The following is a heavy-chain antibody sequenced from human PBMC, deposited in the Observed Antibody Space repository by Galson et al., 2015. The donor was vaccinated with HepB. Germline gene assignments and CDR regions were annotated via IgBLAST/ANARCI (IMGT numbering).Heavy chain of an antibody. J-gene: IGHJ4*02. CDR1: GFTFSSYG. CDR2: ISYDGSNK. Sequence: SLRLSCAASGFTFSSYGMHWVRQAPGKGLEWVAVISYDGSNKYYADSVKGRFTISRDNSKNTLYLQMNSLRAEDTAVYYCAKTQGGYMFGGYAGDYWGQGTLVTVSS. V-gene: IGHV3-30*18. CDR3: AKTQGGYMFGGYAGDY. D-gene: IGHD5-12*01.